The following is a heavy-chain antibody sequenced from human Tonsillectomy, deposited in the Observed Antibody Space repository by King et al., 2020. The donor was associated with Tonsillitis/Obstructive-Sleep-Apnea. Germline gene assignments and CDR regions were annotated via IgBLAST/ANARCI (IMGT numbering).Heavy chain of an antibody. CDR1: GGSVCSGSYY. V-gene: IGHV4-61*01. Sequence: QLQESGPGLVKPSETLSLTCTVSGGSVCSGSYYWSWIRPPPGKGLEWIGYIYYSGSTNYNPSLKSRVTISVDTSKNQFSLKLSSVTAADTAVYYCARGFDPGAFDIWGQGTMVTVSS. J-gene: IGHJ3*02. CDR3: ARGFDPGAFDI. D-gene: IGHD3-9*01. CDR2: IYYSGST.